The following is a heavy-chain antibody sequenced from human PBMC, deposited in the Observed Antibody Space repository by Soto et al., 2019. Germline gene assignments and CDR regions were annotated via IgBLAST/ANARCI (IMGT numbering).Heavy chain of an antibody. D-gene: IGHD3-10*01. Sequence: QVQLVESGGGSVKPGGSLRLSCAASGFNFSDYYMSWLRQAPGKGLEWLSYITNSGSSAYYAVSVEGRFTISRDNAENSLYLQMNSLRDEDTAVYYCARASGGDYWGQGTLVTVSS. V-gene: IGHV3-11*01. CDR1: GFNFSDYY. J-gene: IGHJ4*02. CDR2: ITNSGSSA. CDR3: ARASGGDY.